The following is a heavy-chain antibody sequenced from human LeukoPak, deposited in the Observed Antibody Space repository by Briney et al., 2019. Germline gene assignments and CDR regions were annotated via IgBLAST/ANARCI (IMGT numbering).Heavy chain of an antibody. CDR3: ARGGYGSGSYSAFDY. D-gene: IGHD3-10*01. CDR2: ISYDGSNK. V-gene: IGHV3-30-3*01. CDR1: GFTFSSYA. J-gene: IGHJ4*02. Sequence: GGSLRLSCAASGFTFSSYAMHWVRQAPGKGLEWVAVISYDGSNKYYADSVKGRFTISRDNSKNTLYLQMNSLRAEDTAVYYCARGGYGSGSYSAFDYWGQGTLVTVSS.